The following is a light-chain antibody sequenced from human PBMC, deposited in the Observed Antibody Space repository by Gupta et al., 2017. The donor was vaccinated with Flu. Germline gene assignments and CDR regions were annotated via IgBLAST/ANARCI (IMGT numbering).Light chain of an antibody. CDR3: QQYNSYSYT. CDR1: QSISTW. CDR2: TAS. J-gene: IGKJ2*01. V-gene: IGKV1-5*03. Sequence: DLQMDQSPSPLAASVGDRVTITCRASQSISTWLAWYQQKPGKAPKLLIYTASSLESGVPSRFSGSGSGTEFTLTISSLQPDDFATYYCQQYNSYSYTFGQGTKLEIK.